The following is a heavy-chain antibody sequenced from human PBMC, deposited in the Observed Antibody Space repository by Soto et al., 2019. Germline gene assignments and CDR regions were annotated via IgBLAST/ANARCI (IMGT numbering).Heavy chain of an antibody. CDR3: ARGGDYYESPDFDY. CDR1: GGSFSGYY. J-gene: IGHJ4*02. CDR2: INPSGST. Sequence: QVQLQQWGAGLLKPSKTLSLTCAVYGGSFSGYYWSWIRQPPGKGLEWIGEINPSGSTNYNPSLKSRVNRSVDTSKNQFALKLSSVTAADTAVYYCARGGDYYESPDFDYWGQGTPVTGSS. D-gene: IGHD3-22*01. V-gene: IGHV4-34*01.